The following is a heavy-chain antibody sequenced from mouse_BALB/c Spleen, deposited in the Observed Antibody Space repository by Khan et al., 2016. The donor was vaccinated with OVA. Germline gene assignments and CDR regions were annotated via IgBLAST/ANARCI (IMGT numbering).Heavy chain of an antibody. CDR1: GYSITSDYA. CDR2: ISYSGRT. CDR3: ARSVTVTTEVAYDFDY. V-gene: IGHV3-2*02. D-gene: IGHD1-1*01. Sequence: EVQLEESGPGLVKPSQSLSLTCTVTGYSITSDYAWNWIRQFPGNKLEWMGYISYSGRTSYNPSLKSRISITRDTSKNQFFLQLNSVTTEDTATYYCARSVTVTTEVAYDFDYWGQGTTLTVSS. J-gene: IGHJ2*01.